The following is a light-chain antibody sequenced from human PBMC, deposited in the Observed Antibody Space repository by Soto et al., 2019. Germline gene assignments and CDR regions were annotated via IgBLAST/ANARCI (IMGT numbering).Light chain of an antibody. V-gene: IGKV3-20*01. CDR2: GAS. CDR1: QSVSSSY. CDR3: QLYGSSPPIT. J-gene: IGKJ5*01. Sequence: EIVLTQSPGTLSLSPGERATLSCRASQSVSSSYLAWYQQKPGQAPRLLIYGASRRATGIADRFSGSGSGTDFTLTISRLEPEDFAVYYCQLYGSSPPITFGQRTRLEIK.